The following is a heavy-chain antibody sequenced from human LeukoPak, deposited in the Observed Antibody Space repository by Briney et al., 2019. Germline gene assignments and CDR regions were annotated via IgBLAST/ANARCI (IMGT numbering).Heavy chain of an antibody. V-gene: IGHV3-30*02. Sequence: TGGSLRLSCAASGFTFSSYGMHWVRQAPGKGLEWVAFIRYDGSNKYYTDSVKGRFTISRDNSKNTLYLQMNSLRAENTAVYYCAKGRGWEASYYYYYMDVWGKGTTVTISS. CDR2: IRYDGSNK. J-gene: IGHJ6*03. CDR3: AKGRGWEASYYYYYMDV. D-gene: IGHD1-26*01. CDR1: GFTFSSYG.